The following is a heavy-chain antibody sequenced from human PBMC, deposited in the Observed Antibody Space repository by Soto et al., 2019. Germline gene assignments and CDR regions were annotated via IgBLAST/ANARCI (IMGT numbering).Heavy chain of an antibody. V-gene: IGHV1-8*01. CDR3: ARVAVAARPRWYNWFDP. Sequence: ASVKVSCKTSGYTFTDYDINWVRQATGQGLEWIGWMNPNSGETGYAQKFQGRVTMTRCTSLSTAYLELSSLRSEDTAVYYCARVAVAARPRWYNWFDPWGQGTLVTVSS. D-gene: IGHD2-15*01. CDR1: GYTFTDYD. J-gene: IGHJ5*02. CDR2: MNPNSGET.